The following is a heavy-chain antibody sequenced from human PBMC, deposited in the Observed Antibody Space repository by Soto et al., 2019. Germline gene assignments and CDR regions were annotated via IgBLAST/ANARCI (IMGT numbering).Heavy chain of an antibody. Sequence: ASRRVTGASSGCTSSRYAKSWVRQAPGEGLEWVSAISISGGSTYDADSVKGRFTISRDNSKNTLYLQMNSLRAEDTAVYYCAKGGVQLWPRTYFDYWGQGTLVTVSS. J-gene: IGHJ4*02. CDR2: ISISGGST. D-gene: IGHD5-18*01. CDR3: AKGGVQLWPRTYFDY. CDR1: GCTSSRYA. V-gene: IGHV3-23*01.